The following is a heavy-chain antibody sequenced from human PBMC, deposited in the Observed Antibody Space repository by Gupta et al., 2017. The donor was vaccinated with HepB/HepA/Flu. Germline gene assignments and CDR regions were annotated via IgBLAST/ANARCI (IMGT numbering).Heavy chain of an antibody. Sequence: EVQLVESGGGLVQPGGSLRLSCAASGFPFSRSWMSWVRQAPGEGLGLVGNIKEDGSDKNYVDSVKGRFTFSRDNAKNSLYLQINSLRAEDTAVFYCARERLGGHVVLEYWGQGTLVTVSS. CDR2: IKEDGSDK. CDR3: ARERLGGHVVLEY. CDR1: GFPFSRSW. D-gene: IGHD6-6*01. V-gene: IGHV3-7*01. J-gene: IGHJ4*02.